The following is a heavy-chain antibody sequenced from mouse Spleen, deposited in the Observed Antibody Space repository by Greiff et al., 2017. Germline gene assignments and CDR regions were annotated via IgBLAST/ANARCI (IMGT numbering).Heavy chain of an antibody. J-gene: IGHJ3*01. CDR2: IHPNSGST. D-gene: IGHD2-14*01. CDR1: GYTFTSYW. CDR3: ARNEMRHRYDVCAY. V-gene: IGHV1-64*01. Sequence: QVQLQQPGAELVKPGASVKLSCKASGYTFTSYWMHWVKQRPGQGLEWIGMIHPNSGSTNYNEKFKSKATLTVDKSSSTAYMQLSSLTSEDSAVYYCARNEMRHRYDVCAYWGQGTLVTVSA.